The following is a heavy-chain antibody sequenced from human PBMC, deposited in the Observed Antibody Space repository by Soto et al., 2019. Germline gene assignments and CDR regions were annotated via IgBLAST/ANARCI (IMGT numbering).Heavy chain of an antibody. CDR1: GGTSSSYA. Sequence: QVQVVQSGAEVKKPGSSVRVSCKASGGTSSSYAITSMRQAPGQGLEWMGGIIPILDTTDYAQKFQGRVTFTADESTSTVYMELSSLTSEDMAVYYCASGGTTVNRRFDFWGQGTLVTVSS. CDR3: ASGGTTVNRRFDF. D-gene: IGHD4-4*01. J-gene: IGHJ4*02. CDR2: IIPILDTT. V-gene: IGHV1-69*01.